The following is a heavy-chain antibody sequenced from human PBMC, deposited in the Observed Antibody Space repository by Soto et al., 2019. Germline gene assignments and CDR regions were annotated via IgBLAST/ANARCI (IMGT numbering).Heavy chain of an antibody. Sequence: SETLSLTCAVYGEYFSGYYWSWIRQPPGKGLEWIGEINHSGITNYNPSLKSRVTMSVDTSKNHFSLKLTSVTAADTAMYYCAGNIVATISSFDYWGQGTLVTVSS. V-gene: IGHV4-34*01. CDR2: INHSGIT. CDR3: AGNIVATISSFDY. CDR1: GEYFSGYY. J-gene: IGHJ4*02. D-gene: IGHD5-12*01.